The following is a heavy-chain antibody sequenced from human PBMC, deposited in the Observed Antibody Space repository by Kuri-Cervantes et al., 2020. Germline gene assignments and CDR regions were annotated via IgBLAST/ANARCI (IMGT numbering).Heavy chain of an antibody. V-gene: IGHV1-8*01. D-gene: IGHD2-8*01. J-gene: IGHJ6*02. CDR1: GYTFTSYD. Sequence: ASVKVSCKASGYTFTSYDINWVRHATGQGLEWMGWMNPNSGNTGYAQKFQGRATMTRNASISTTYMEQSSLRSDDTAVYYCWRAVTRSVYGVADMDVWGQGTTVTVSS. CDR3: WRAVTRSVYGVADMDV. CDR2: MNPNSGNT.